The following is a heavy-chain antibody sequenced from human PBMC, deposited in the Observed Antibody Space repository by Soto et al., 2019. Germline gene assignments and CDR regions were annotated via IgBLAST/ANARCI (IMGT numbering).Heavy chain of an antibody. CDR2: IYSSGST. CDR3: ASLSAGYYYDSSGYYFDY. Sequence: SETLSLTCTVSGGSISRGGYYWSWIRQLPGKSLEWIGYIYSSGSTYYNASLKNRVTISVDTSKNQFSLTLTSVTAADTAVYYCASLSAGYYYDSSGYYFDYWGQGTLVTVSS. D-gene: IGHD3-22*01. V-gene: IGHV4-31*03. CDR1: GGSISRGGYY. J-gene: IGHJ4*02.